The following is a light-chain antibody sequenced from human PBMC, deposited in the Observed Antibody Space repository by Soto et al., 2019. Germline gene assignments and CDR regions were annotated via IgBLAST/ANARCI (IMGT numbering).Light chain of an antibody. V-gene: IGKV1-17*01. Sequence: DLQMTQSPSSLSASVGDRVTITCRASHDIRNDLAWYQQKPGKAPKRLIYAAFNLHSGVPSRFRGSGSGTVFTLTVSSLQPEDFATYYCAQHNYYPWTFGQGTKVEIK. CDR3: AQHNYYPWT. CDR2: AAF. CDR1: HDIRND. J-gene: IGKJ1*01.